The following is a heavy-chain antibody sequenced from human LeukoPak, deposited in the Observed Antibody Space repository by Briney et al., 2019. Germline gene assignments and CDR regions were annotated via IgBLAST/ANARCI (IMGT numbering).Heavy chain of an antibody. J-gene: IGHJ6*04. CDR1: GGTFSMYA. V-gene: IGHV1-69*13. CDR2: IIPLFGTI. D-gene: IGHD2-15*01. CDR3: AAGYCSGARCQGFDGYYMRV. Sequence: SAKVSCKASGGTFSMYAISWVRQAPGQGLEWMGGIIPLFGTIKYAQRFQDRVTIIADESTGTVYMDVTSLRSDDTAVYYCAAGYCSGARCQGFDGYYMRVWGTGTTVTVSP.